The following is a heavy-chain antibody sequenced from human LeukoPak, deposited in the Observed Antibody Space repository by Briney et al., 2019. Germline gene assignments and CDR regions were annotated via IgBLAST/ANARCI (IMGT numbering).Heavy chain of an antibody. CDR1: GFTFSTYA. D-gene: IGHD5-12*01. CDR3: AKDHGWLSAA. CDR2: ISDSGTRT. V-gene: IGHV3-23*01. J-gene: IGHJ4*02. Sequence: GGSLRLSCAASGFTFSTYAMSWVRQAPGKGLEWVSAISDSGTRTHYADSMKGRLTISRDNSKNTLFLQMNSLRAEDTAVYYCAKDHGWLSAAWGQGTLVTVSS.